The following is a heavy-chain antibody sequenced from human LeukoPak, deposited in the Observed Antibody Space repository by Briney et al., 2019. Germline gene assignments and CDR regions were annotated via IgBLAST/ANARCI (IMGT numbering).Heavy chain of an antibody. V-gene: IGHV1-46*01. CDR3: ARVRGGPLYSGLNWFDP. Sequence: ASVKVSCKASGYTFTSYYMHWVRQAPGQGLEWMGIINPSGGSTSYAQKFQGRVTMTRDMSTSTVYMELSRLRSDDTAVYYCARVRGGPLYSGLNWFDPWGQGTLVTVSS. CDR1: GYTFTSYY. J-gene: IGHJ5*02. D-gene: IGHD3-10*01. CDR2: INPSGGST.